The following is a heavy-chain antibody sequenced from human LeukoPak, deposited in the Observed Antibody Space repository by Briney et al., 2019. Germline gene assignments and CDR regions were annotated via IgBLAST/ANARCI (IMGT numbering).Heavy chain of an antibody. Sequence: PETLSLTCAVSGVSISSRHRGTVGRQPPERRRWWIGEIYKSGSTTYTPSLESLVTLSVYKSKTQFSLKLTSVTAAATAVYYSANLEYGGGHRYYPVAWGQGTLVTVSS. J-gene: IGHJ5*02. CDR3: ANLEYGGGHRYYPVA. CDR1: GVSISSRHR. V-gene: IGHV4-4*03. D-gene: IGHD4-23*01. CDR2: IYKSGST.